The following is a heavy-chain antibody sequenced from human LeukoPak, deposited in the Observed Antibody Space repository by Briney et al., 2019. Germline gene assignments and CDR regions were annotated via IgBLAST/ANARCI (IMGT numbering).Heavy chain of an antibody. J-gene: IGHJ6*02. CDR3: ARASAYCSGGSCYHYYYGMHV. D-gene: IGHD2-15*01. CDR1: GGSFSGYY. V-gene: IGHV4-34*01. CDR2: INHSGST. Sequence: KSSETLSLTCAVYGGSFSGYYWSWIRQPPGKGLEWIGEINHSGSTNYNPSLKSRVTISVDTSKNQFSLKLSSVTAADTAVYYCARASAYCSGGSCYHYYYGMHVWGQGTKVTVSS.